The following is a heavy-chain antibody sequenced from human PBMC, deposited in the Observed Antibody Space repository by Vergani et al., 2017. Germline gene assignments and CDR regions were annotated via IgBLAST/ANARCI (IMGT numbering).Heavy chain of an antibody. Sequence: QVQLVQSGAEVKKPGASVKVSCKASGYTFTGYYIHWVRQAPGQGLEWMGWINPNSGGTNYAQKFQGWVTMTRDTSISTAYMELSRLRSDDTAGYYCARGPVDTAMVKPTGTFDYWGQGTLVTVSS. CDR3: ARGPVDTAMVKPTGTFDY. CDR2: INPNSGGT. D-gene: IGHD5-18*01. J-gene: IGHJ4*02. V-gene: IGHV1-2*04. CDR1: GYTFTGYY.